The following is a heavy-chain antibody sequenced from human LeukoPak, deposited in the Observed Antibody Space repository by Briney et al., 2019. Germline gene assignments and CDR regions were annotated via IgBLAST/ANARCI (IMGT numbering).Heavy chain of an antibody. CDR2: IKYDGSAT. V-gene: IGHV3-74*01. D-gene: IGHD3-3*01. J-gene: IGHJ4*02. Sequence: GGSLRLSCAASGFTFSSHSMNWVRQAPGKGLVWVSHIKYDGSATNYADSVKGRFTISRDNAKNTLYLQMNSLRAEDTAVYYCVSGSLQSGYNFDYWGQGTLVTVSS. CDR1: GFTFSSHS. CDR3: VSGSLQSGYNFDY.